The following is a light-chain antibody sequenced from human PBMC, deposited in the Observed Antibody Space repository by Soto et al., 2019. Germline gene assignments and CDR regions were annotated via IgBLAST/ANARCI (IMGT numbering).Light chain of an antibody. J-gene: IGKJ3*01. CDR3: QQSYIIPFT. CDR1: QNINNY. Sequence: DIPMTQSPSSLSASVGDRVTITCRASQNINNYLNWYQQKPWKAPKLLIYAASTLQSGVPSRFSGSGSGTDFTLTINSPQPEDLATYYCQQSYIIPFTFGPGTKVNLK. V-gene: IGKV1-39*01. CDR2: AAS.